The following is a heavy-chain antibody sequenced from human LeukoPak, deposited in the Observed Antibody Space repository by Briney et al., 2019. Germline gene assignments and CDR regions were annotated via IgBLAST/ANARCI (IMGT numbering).Heavy chain of an antibody. V-gene: IGHV1-2*02. J-gene: IGHJ5*02. Sequence: ASVKVSCKASGYSFNTYYMNWVRQAPGQGLEWLGWINTDSGGTNYAQKFLGRVTMTRDKANSTAYLELSGLRSDDTAVYYCSRHVVTLVRGVNNRKEDWFDPWGQGTLVSVSS. D-gene: IGHD3-10*01. CDR1: GYSFNTYY. CDR2: INTDSGGT. CDR3: SRHVVTLVRGVNNRKEDWFDP.